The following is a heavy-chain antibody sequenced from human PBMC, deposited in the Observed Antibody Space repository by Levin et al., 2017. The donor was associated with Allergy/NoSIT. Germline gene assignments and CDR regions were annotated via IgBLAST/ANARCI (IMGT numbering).Heavy chain of an antibody. D-gene: IGHD3-10*01. CDR3: VKDRAYYGSGSPFDY. V-gene: IGHV3-64D*06. CDR1: GFTFSRYA. CDR2: ISSNGGST. J-gene: IGHJ4*02. Sequence: AGGSLRLSCSASGFTFSRYAMHWVRQAPGKGLEYVSGISSNGGSTYYADSMKGRFTISRDNSKNTLYLQMSSLRAEDTAVYYCVKDRAYYGSGSPFDYWGQGTLVTVSS.